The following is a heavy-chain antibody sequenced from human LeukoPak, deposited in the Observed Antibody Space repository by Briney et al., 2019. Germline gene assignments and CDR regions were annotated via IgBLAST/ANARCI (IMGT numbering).Heavy chain of an antibody. D-gene: IGHD2-2*01. J-gene: IGHJ6*02. CDR3: ASAQGYEIMVPAYYYDMDV. CDR2: ISYDGSNK. V-gene: IGHV3-30-3*01. CDR1: GFTFGSYA. Sequence: PGGSLRLSCAASGFTFGSYAMHWVRQAPGKGLEWVAVISYDGSNKYYADSVKGRFTISRDNSKNSLYLQMNSLRAEDTAVYYCASAQGYEIMVPAYYYDMDVWGQGTTVTVSS.